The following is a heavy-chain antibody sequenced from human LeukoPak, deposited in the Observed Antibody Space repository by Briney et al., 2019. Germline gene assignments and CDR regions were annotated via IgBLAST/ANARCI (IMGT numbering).Heavy chain of an antibody. D-gene: IGHD3-10*01. J-gene: IGHJ6*03. CDR1: GYTFTSYG. Sequence: SVKVSCKASGYTFTSYGISWVRQAPGQGLEWMGGILPMFTTANYAQKFQGRVTITADESTSTAYMEISSLRSDDTAVYYCARASGYGSATLNYYYYYMDVWGKGTTVTISS. CDR3: ARASGYGSATLNYYYYYMDV. CDR2: ILPMFTTA. V-gene: IGHV1-69*13.